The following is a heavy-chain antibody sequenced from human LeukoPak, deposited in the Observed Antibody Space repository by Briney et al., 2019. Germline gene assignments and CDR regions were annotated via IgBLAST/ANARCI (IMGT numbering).Heavy chain of an antibody. CDR3: ASHSGSYMSYYYYYYMDV. V-gene: IGHV3-21*01. D-gene: IGHD1-26*01. Sequence: GGSLRLSCAASGFTFSSYSMNWVRQAPGKGLEWVSSISSSSSYIYYADSVKGRFTISRDNAKNSLYLQMNSLRAEDTAVYYCASHSGSYMSYYYYYYMDVWGKGTTVTVSS. J-gene: IGHJ6*03. CDR1: GFTFSSYS. CDR2: ISSSSSYI.